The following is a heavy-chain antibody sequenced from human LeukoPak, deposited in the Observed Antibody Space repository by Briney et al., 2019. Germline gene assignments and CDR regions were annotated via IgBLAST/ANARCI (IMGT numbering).Heavy chain of an antibody. CDR1: GYSFTSFW. V-gene: IGHV5-51*01. D-gene: IGHD3-10*01. CDR2: IYPGDSDT. CDR3: ARQRLRGISYFGF. J-gene: IGHJ4*02. Sequence: GESLRISCKGSGYSFTSFWIGWVRQMPGKGLEWMGIIYPGDSDTRYSPSFQGQVTISTDKSINTAYLQWSSLKASDTAMYYCARQRLRGISYFGFWGQGTLVTVSS.